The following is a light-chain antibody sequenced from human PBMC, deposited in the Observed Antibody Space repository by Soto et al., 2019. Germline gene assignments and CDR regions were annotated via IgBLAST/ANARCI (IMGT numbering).Light chain of an antibody. Sequence: QLVLTQSPSASASLGASVKLTCTLSSGHSSYATAWHQQQPEKGPRYLMKLNSDGSHSKGDGIPDRFSGSSSGAERYLTISSLQSEDEAVYYCQTWGTGIVAFGGGTKVTVL. CDR2: LNSDGSH. V-gene: IGLV4-69*01. J-gene: IGLJ2*01. CDR3: QTWGTGIVA. CDR1: SGHSSYA.